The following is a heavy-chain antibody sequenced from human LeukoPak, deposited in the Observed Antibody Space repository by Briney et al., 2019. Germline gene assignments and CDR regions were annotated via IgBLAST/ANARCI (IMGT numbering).Heavy chain of an antibody. J-gene: IGHJ4*02. Sequence: ASVKVSCKASGYTFTSYHMHWVRQAPGQGLDWMGIINPSAGITTYAQKFQGRVAMTKDTSTSTVYMELSSLRSEDTAVYYCASLGGGSTVTTYLNYWGQGTLVTVSS. CDR1: GYTFTSYH. CDR2: INPSAGIT. D-gene: IGHD4-17*01. V-gene: IGHV1-46*01. CDR3: ASLGGGSTVTTYLNY.